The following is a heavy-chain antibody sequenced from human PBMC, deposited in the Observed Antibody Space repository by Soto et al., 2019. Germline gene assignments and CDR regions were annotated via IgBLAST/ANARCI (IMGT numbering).Heavy chain of an antibody. CDR3: ARDFLDGSGSYYAFDY. Sequence: SETLSLTCVVSGYSISSGYYWGWIRQPPGKGLEWIGSIYHSGSTYYNPSLKSRVTISVDTSKNQFSLKLSSVTAADTAVYYCARDFLDGSGSYYAFDYWGRGTLVTVSS. D-gene: IGHD3-10*01. CDR2: IYHSGST. J-gene: IGHJ4*02. V-gene: IGHV4-38-2*02. CDR1: GYSISSGYY.